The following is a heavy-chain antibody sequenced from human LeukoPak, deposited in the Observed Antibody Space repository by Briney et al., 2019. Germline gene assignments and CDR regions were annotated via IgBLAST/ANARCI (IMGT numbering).Heavy chain of an antibody. Sequence: GESLKISCKGSGYRFTNYWIGWVRQMPGKGLEWMGIIYPGDSDTRYSPSFQGQVTISADKSISTAYLQWSSLKASDTAMYYCARGMVDTAMANYYYYMDVWGKGTTVTISS. CDR2: IYPGDSDT. CDR3: ARGMVDTAMANYYYYMDV. V-gene: IGHV5-51*01. D-gene: IGHD5-18*01. J-gene: IGHJ6*03. CDR1: GYRFTNYW.